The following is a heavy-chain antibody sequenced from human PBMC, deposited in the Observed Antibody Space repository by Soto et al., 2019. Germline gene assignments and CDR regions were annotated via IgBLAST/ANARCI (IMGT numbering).Heavy chain of an antibody. CDR3: AREEGAAFYYDGMDV. V-gene: IGHV3-74*01. Sequence: GGSLRLSCAASGFTFSRYWMHGVRQAPGKGLVWVSRINSDGRSTSYADSVKGRFTISRDNAKNTLYLHMNSLRAEDTAVYYCAREEGAAFYYDGMDVWGQGTTVTVSS. CDR2: INSDGRST. CDR1: GFTFSRYW. J-gene: IGHJ6*02.